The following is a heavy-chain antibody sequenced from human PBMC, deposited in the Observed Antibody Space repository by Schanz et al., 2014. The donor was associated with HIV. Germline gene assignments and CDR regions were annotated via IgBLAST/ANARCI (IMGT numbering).Heavy chain of an antibody. D-gene: IGHD4-4*01. CDR2: IRDSDGVA. CDR1: GFSFSGSV. J-gene: IGHJ4*02. V-gene: IGHV3-23*01. Sequence: EVQLLESGGALVQPGGSLRLSCAASGFSFSGSVMYWVRQAPGKGLEWVSAIRDSDGVATYADSVQGPFTIAKDNSRNTLYLQVSSLRLEDTAIYFCTKLAVRSNYNGRDYWGQGTLVTVSS. CDR3: TKLAVRSNYNGRDY.